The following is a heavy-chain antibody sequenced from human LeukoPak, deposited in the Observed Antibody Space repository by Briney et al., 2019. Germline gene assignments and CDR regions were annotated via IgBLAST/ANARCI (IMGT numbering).Heavy chain of an antibody. D-gene: IGHD1-26*01. V-gene: IGHV3-33*06. Sequence: PGGSLRLSCAASGFTFSSYGMHWVRQAPSKGLEWGAVLWYDGSNKYYAASVKGRFTISRDNSKNTLYLQMNSVRAEDTAVYYCAKDPSGRWSGSYVDYWGQGTLVTVSS. J-gene: IGHJ4*02. CDR3: AKDPSGRWSGSYVDY. CDR1: GFTFSSYG. CDR2: LWYDGSNK.